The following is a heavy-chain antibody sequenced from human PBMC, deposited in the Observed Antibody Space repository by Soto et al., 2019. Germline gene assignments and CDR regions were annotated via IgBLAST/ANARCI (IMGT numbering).Heavy chain of an antibody. J-gene: IGHJ6*04. V-gene: IGHV4-31*03. CDR3: ARDPPTDYYYRVEV. Sequence: SETLSLTCTVSGGSISGGGSYWSWIRHHPGKGLEWIGYIYYSGSTYYNPSLKSRVTISVDTSKNQFSLILSSVTAADTAVYYCARDPPTDYYYRVEVWGKGATVTVPS. CDR1: GGSISGGGSY. D-gene: IGHD1-26*01. CDR2: IYYSGST.